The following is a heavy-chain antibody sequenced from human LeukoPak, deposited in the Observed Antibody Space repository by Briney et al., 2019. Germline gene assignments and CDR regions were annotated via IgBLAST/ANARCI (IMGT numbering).Heavy chain of an antibody. V-gene: IGHV4-39*07. Sequence: SETLSLTCTVSGGSISSSSYYWGWIRQPPGKVLEWIGSIYYSGITYHNPSLKSRVTISVDTSKNQFSLKLSSVTAAYTAVYYCASFVATVDAFDIWGQGTMVTVSS. CDR1: GGSISSSSYY. J-gene: IGHJ3*02. CDR3: ASFVATVDAFDI. D-gene: IGHD5-12*01. CDR2: IYYSGIT.